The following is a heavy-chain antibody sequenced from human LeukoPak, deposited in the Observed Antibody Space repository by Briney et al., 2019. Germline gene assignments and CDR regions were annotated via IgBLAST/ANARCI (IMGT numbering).Heavy chain of an antibody. D-gene: IGHD6-13*01. CDR1: GYSISSGYY. CDR3: ASEPGYSSSWGLIAVARSSDYYGMDV. CDR2: IYHSGST. J-gene: IGHJ6*02. Sequence: PSETLSLTCTVSGYSISSGYYWGWIRQPPGKGLEWIGSIYHSGSTYYNPSLKSRVTISVDTSKNQFSLKLRSVTAADTAVYYCASEPGYSSSWGLIAVARSSDYYGMDVWGQGTTVTVSS. V-gene: IGHV4-38-2*02.